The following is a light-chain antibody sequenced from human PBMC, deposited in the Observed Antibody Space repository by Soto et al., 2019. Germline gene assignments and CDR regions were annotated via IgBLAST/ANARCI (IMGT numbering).Light chain of an antibody. CDR2: YDS. V-gene: IGLV3-21*04. Sequence: SSELTQSPSVSVAPEKTATITCGGNNIGNKRVHWYRQKPGQAPVLLISYDSDRPSGIPERFSGSNSGNTATLTISRVEAEDEADYYCQVWDIRPNNYVFGSGTKLTVL. J-gene: IGLJ1*01. CDR3: QVWDIRPNNYV. CDR1: NIGNKR.